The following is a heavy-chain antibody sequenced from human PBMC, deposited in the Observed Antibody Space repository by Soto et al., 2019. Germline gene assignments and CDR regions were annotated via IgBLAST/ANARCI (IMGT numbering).Heavy chain of an antibody. D-gene: IGHD1-26*01. Sequence: PSETLSLTCTVSGGSISSYHWSWIRQSPGKGLEWIGYVFSTGSTKYNPALKRRVTISVDTSKNQFSLKLSSVSAADTGLYYCARSYSGTFYEYDTWGQGILVTVSS. CDR2: VFSTGST. J-gene: IGHJ5*02. CDR3: ARSYSGTFYEYDT. V-gene: IGHV4-59*01. CDR1: GGSISSYH.